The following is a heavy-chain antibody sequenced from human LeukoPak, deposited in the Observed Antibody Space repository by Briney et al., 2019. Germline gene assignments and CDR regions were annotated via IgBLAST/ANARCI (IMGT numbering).Heavy chain of an antibody. CDR1: GGSISSYY. D-gene: IGHD4-17*01. CDR2: IYYSGST. CDR3: ARRTVTTLIDY. Sequence: SSETLSLTCTVSGGSISSYYWSWIRQPPGKGLEWIGYIYYSGSTNYNPSLKSRVTISVDTSKNQFSLKLSSVTAADTAVYYCARRTVTTLIDYWDQGTLVTVSS. J-gene: IGHJ4*02. V-gene: IGHV4-59*08.